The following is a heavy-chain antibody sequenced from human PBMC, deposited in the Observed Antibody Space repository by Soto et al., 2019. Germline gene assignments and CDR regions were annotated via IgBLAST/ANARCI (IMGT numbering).Heavy chain of an antibody. CDR1: GFTFSNAW. CDR2: VKSNTDGGTT. Sequence: GGSLRLSCAASGFTFSNAWMSWVRQAPGKGLEWLGRVKSNTDGGTTDYAAPVKGRFTISRDDSKNTLYLQMNSLKTEDTAVYYCTKSPPYYNDYWGQGTLVTVSS. CDR3: TKSPPYYNDY. V-gene: IGHV3-15*01. D-gene: IGHD3-10*01. J-gene: IGHJ4*02.